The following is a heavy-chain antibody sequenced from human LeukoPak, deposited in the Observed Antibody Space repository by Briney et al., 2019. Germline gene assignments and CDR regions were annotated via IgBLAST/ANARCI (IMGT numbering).Heavy chain of an antibody. CDR1: GYTFTGYY. V-gene: IGHV1-2*02. CDR2: INPNSGGT. J-gene: IGHJ6*02. CDR3: ARDIAMDAYYYYGMDV. Sequence: ASVKVSCKASGYTFTGYYMHWVRQAPGQGLEWMGWINPNSGGTNYAQKFQGRVTMTRDTSISTAYMELSRLRSDDTAVYYGARDIAMDAYYYYGMDVWGQGTTVTVSS. D-gene: IGHD5-18*01.